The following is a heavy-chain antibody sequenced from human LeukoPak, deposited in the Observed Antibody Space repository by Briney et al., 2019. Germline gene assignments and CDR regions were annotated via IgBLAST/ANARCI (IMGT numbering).Heavy chain of an antibody. J-gene: IGHJ4*02. D-gene: IGHD6-13*01. CDR2: TSGSGGSE. Sequence: PGGSLRLSCTYSGFTSRFLGMSWIRQAPGKGLEWVSGTSGSGGSEYYADPVRGRFTISRDTSKNVLFLQMNSLRVEDTALYYCARALVAAAGPPGYWGQGTLVTVSS. CDR3: ARALVAAAGPPGY. CDR1: GFTSRFLG. V-gene: IGHV3-23*01.